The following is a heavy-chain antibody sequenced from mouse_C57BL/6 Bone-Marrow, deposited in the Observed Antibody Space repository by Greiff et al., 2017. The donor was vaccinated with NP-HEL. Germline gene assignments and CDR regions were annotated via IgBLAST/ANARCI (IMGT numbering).Heavy chain of an antibody. CDR3: AKGFYYGYDAWFAY. CDR1: GYTFTSYW. D-gene: IGHD2-2*01. Sequence: QVQLQQPGTELVKPGASVKLSCKASGYTFTSYWMHWVQQRPGQGLEWIGNINPSNGGTNYNEKFKSKAALTVDKSSSTAYMQLSSLTSEDSAVYYCAKGFYYGYDAWFAYWGQGTLVTVSA. V-gene: IGHV1-53*01. CDR2: INPSNGGT. J-gene: IGHJ3*01.